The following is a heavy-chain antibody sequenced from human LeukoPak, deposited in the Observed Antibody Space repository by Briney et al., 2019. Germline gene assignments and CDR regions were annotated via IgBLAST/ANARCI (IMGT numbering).Heavy chain of an antibody. CDR2: ISYDGDRK. D-gene: IGHD6-13*01. CDR1: GFSINYA. CDR3: ARDERRIAAPGSRFDY. J-gene: IGHJ4*02. Sequence: GTSLKLSCAASGFSINYAMHWVRQAPGKGLEWVAVISYDGDRKHYADSVKGRFTISRDNSKTTLYLEMNSLRDEDTGIYYCARDERRIAAPGSRFDYWGQGTLVTVSS. V-gene: IGHV3-30-3*01.